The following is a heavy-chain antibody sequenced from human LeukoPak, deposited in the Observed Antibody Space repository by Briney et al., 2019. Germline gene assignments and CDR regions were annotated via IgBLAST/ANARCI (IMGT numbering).Heavy chain of an antibody. V-gene: IGHV3-23*01. CDR3: AKDGTDCSSTSCYDGVEDI. CDR1: GFTFSSYA. J-gene: IGHJ3*02. Sequence: GGSLRLSCAASGFTFSSYAMSWVRQAPGKGLEWVSAISGSGGSTYYADSVKGRFTISRDNSKNTLYLQMNSLRAEDTAVYYCAKDGTDCSSTSCYDGVEDIWGQGTMVTVSS. D-gene: IGHD2-2*01. CDR2: ISGSGGST.